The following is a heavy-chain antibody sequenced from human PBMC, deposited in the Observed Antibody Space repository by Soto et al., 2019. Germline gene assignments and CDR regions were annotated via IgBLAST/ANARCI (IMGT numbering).Heavy chain of an antibody. Sequence: GGSLRLSCAASGFTFSSYAMSWVRQAPGKGLEWVSAISGSGGSTYYADSVKGRFTISRDNSKNTLYLQMNSLRAEDTAVYYCAKDDMVRGVIIKNRFDYWGQGTLVTVSS. CDR1: GFTFSSYA. V-gene: IGHV3-23*01. J-gene: IGHJ4*02. CDR2: ISGSGGST. CDR3: AKDDMVRGVIIKNRFDY. D-gene: IGHD3-10*01.